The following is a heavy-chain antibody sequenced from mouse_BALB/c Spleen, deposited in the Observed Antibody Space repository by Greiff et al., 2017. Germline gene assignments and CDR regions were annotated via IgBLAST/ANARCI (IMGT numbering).Heavy chain of an antibody. CDR3: ARGSPYAMDY. D-gene: IGHD1-1*02. J-gene: IGHJ4*01. CDR1: GFTFSDYY. CDR2: ISDGGSYT. Sequence: EVNLVESGGGLVKPGGSLKLSCAASGFTFSDYYMYWVRQTPEKRLEWVATISDGGSYTYYPDSVKGRFTISRDNAKNNLYLQMSSLKSEDTAMYYCARGSPYAMDYWGQGTSVTVSS. V-gene: IGHV5-4*02.